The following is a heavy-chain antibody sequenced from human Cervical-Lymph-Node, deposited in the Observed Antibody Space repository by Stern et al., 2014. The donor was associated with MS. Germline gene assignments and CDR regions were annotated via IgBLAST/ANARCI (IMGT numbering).Heavy chain of an antibody. D-gene: IGHD2-15*01. CDR2: ISRSGGST. V-gene: IGHV3-23*01. CDR1: GFTFSDYA. Sequence: EVQLLESGGGLVQPGGSLRLSCAASGFTFSDYAMSWVRQAPGKGLECVSAISRSGGSTFYADSVHGRFTISRDNSKNTLYLQMNSLRAEDTAVYYCAKDRELVVVTFDSWGQGTLVTVSS. J-gene: IGHJ4*02. CDR3: AKDRELVVVTFDS.